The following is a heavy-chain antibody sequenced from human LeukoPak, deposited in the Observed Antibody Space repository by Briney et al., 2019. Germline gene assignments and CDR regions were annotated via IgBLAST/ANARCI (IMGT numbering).Heavy chain of an antibody. J-gene: IGHJ4*02. CDR1: GGSISSGGYY. CDR3: ARDRRGYGSFDS. V-gene: IGHV4-31*03. CDR2: IYYSGST. D-gene: IGHD5-18*01. Sequence: SETLSLTCTVSGGSISSGGYYWSWIRQHPGKGLEWIGYIYYSGSTYYNPSLKSRVTTSVDTSKNQFSLKLSSVTAADTAVYYCARDRRGYGSFDSWGQGTLVTVSS.